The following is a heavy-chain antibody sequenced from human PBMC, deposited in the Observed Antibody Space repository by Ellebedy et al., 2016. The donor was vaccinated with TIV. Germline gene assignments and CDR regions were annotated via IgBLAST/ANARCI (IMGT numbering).Heavy chain of an antibody. CDR3: ARSYYDILTGYYSQWGPDAFDI. Sequence: ASVKVSXXASGYNFTSYGISWVRQAPGQGLEWMGWISAYNGNTNYAQKLQGRVTMTTDTSTSTAYMELRSLRSDDTAVYYCARSYYDILTGYYSQWGPDAFDIWGQGTMVTVSS. CDR1: GYNFTSYG. J-gene: IGHJ3*02. V-gene: IGHV1-18*01. CDR2: ISAYNGNT. D-gene: IGHD3-9*01.